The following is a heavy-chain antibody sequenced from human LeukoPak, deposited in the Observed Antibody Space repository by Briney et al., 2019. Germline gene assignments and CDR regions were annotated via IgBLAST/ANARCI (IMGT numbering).Heavy chain of an antibody. CDR2: INHSGST. V-gene: IGHV4-34*01. D-gene: IGHD3-22*01. J-gene: IGHJ2*01. Sequence: PSQTLSLTCAVYGGSFSGYYWSWIRQPPGKGLEWIGEINHSGSTNYNPSLKSRVTISVDTSKNQFSLKLSSVTAADTAVYYCARPHYYDSSGYYYDWYFDLWGRGTLVTVSS. CDR3: ARPHYYDSSGYYYDWYFDL. CDR1: GGSFSGYY.